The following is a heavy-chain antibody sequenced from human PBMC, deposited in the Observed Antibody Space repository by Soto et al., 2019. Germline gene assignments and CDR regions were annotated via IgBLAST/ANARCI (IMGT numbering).Heavy chain of an antibody. D-gene: IGHD3-22*01. Sequence: SETLSLTCTVSGGSISSGDYYWSWIRQPPGKGLEWIGYIYYSGSTYYNPSLKSRVTISVDTSKNQFSLKLSSVTAADTAVYYCARWVFYYYDSSGYGPNFDYWGQGTLVTSPQ. CDR3: ARWVFYYYDSSGYGPNFDY. CDR2: IYYSGST. J-gene: IGHJ4*02. V-gene: IGHV4-30-4*01. CDR1: GGSISSGDYY.